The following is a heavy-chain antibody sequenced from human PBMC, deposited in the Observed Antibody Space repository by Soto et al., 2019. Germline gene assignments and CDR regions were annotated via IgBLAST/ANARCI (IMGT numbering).Heavy chain of an antibody. CDR1: GFTFSNAW. D-gene: IGHD4-17*01. J-gene: IGHJ4*02. CDR3: TTIDYGDSTRDY. V-gene: IGHV3-15*01. CDR2: IKSKTDGGTT. Sequence: PGGSLRLSCAASGFTFSNAWMSWVRQAPGKGLEWVGRIKSKTDGGTTDYAAPVKGRFTISRDDSKNTLYLQMNSLKTEDTAVYYCTTIDYGDSTRDYWGQGTLVTVSS.